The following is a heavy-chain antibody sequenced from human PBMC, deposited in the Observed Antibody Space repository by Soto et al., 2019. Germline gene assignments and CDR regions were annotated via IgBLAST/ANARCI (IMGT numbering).Heavy chain of an antibody. CDR1: GGSFSGYY. V-gene: IGHV4-34*01. CDR2: INHSGST. CDR3: ATRSCYDILTGGKAGDY. D-gene: IGHD3-9*01. J-gene: IGHJ4*02. Sequence: SETLSLTCAVYGGSFSGYYWSWIRQPPGKGLEWIGEINHSGSTNYNPSLKSRVTISVDTSKNQFSLKLSSVTAADTAVYYCATRSCYDILTGGKAGDYWGQGTLVTVSS.